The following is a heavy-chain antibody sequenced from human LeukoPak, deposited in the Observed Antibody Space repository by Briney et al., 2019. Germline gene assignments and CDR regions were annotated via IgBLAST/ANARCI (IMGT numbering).Heavy chain of an antibody. J-gene: IGHJ5*02. CDR1: GYTFTSYG. CDR2: ISAYNGNT. D-gene: IGHD2-2*01. V-gene: IGHV1-18*01. Sequence: ASVKVSCKASGYTFTSYGISWVRQAPGQGLEWMGWISAYNGNTNYAQKLQGRVTMTTDTSTSTAYMELRSLGSDDTAVYYCAGVARANCSSTSCYALSNWFDPWGQGTLVTVSS. CDR3: AGVARANCSSTSCYALSNWFDP.